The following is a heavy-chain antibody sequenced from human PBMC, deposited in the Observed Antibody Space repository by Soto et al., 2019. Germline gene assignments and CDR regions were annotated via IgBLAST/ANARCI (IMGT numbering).Heavy chain of an antibody. J-gene: IGHJ6*03. D-gene: IGHD3-10*01. V-gene: IGHV3-11*01. CDR3: ARDLAVPYSGSYYLYYYYYYMDV. Sequence: GGSLKLSCAASGFTFSDYYMSWIRQAPGKGLEWVSYISSSGSTIYYADSVKGRFTISRDNAKNSLYLQMNSLRAEDTAVYYCARDLAVPYSGSYYLYYYYYYMDVWGKGTTVTVSS. CDR1: GFTFSDYY. CDR2: ISSSGSTI.